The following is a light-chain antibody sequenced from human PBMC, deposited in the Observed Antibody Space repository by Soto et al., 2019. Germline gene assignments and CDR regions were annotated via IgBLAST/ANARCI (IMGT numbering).Light chain of an antibody. CDR3: QQHHKWPLT. Sequence: EIVMTQSPATLSVAPGEGATLSCTASESINNNLAWYQQKPGQAPRLLIYAATTRATGFPARFSGSGSGTEVTLTISSLQSEDFAVYYCQQHHKWPLTFGGGTKVDIK. J-gene: IGKJ4*01. V-gene: IGKV3-15*01. CDR2: AAT. CDR1: ESINNN.